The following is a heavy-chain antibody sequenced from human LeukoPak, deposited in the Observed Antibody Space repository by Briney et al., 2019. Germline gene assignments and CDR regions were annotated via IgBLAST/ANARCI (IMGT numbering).Heavy chain of an antibody. Sequence: GGSLRLSCAASGFTFNAYAIHWVRQAPGKGLEWVSLVKGDGVTTDYANSVKGRFTVSRDNAKNSLYLQMNSLRAENTAVYYCARDACSGGSYFPSGWFDPWGQGTLVTVSS. CDR1: GFTFNAYA. V-gene: IGHV3-43*02. CDR2: VKGDGVTT. D-gene: IGHD2-15*01. J-gene: IGHJ5*02. CDR3: ARDACSGGSYFPSGWFDP.